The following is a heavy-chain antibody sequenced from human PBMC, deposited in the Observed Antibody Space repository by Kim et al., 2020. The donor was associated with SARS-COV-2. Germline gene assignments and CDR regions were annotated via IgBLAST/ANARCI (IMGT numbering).Heavy chain of an antibody. J-gene: IGHJ3*02. CDR1: GFTFSSYS. CDR3: ARENPLHYSSGWYPDHDAFDI. D-gene: IGHD6-19*01. V-gene: IGHV3-48*02. Sequence: GGSLRLSCAASGFTFSSYSMNWVRQAPGKGLEWVSYISSSSSTIYYADSVNGRFTISRDNAKNSLYLQMNSLRDEDTAVYYCARENPLHYSSGWYPDHDAFDIWGQGTMVTVSS. CDR2: ISSSSSTI.